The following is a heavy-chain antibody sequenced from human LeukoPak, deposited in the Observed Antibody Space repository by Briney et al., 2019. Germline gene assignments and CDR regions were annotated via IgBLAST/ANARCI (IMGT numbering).Heavy chain of an antibody. J-gene: IGHJ4*02. CDR3: ARVVYSYGSYYFDY. CDR1: GGSISSYY. CDR2: IYYSGST. D-gene: IGHD5-18*01. V-gene: IGHV4-59*01. Sequence: SETLSLTCTVSGGSISSYYWSWIRQPPGKGLEWIGYIYYSGSTNYNPSLKSRVTISVDTSKNKFSLKLSSVTAADTAVYYCARVVYSYGSYYFDYWGQGTLVTVSS.